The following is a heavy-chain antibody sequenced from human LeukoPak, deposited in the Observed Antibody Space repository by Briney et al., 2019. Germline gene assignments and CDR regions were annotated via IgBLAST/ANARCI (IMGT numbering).Heavy chain of an antibody. D-gene: IGHD3-3*01. CDR2: INHSGST. CDR1: GGSFSGYY. J-gene: IGHJ4*02. V-gene: IGHV4-34*01. CDR3: ARGKDFWSGYYSSDY. Sequence: PSETLSLTCAVYGGSFSGYYWSWIRQPPGKGLEWIGEINHSGSTNYNPSLKSRVTISVDTSKNQFSLKLSSVTAADTAVYYCARGKDFWSGYYSSDYWGQGTLVTVSS.